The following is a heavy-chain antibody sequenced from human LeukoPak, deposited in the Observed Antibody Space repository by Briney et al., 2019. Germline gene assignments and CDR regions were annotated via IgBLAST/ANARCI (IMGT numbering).Heavy chain of an antibody. J-gene: IGHJ6*02. CDR3: ARDFYGGNHPGYYYGMDV. D-gene: IGHD4-23*01. CDR1: GFTVSSNY. V-gene: IGHV3-53*04. CDR2: IYSGGST. Sequence: PGGSLRLSCASSGFTVSSNYMSWVRQAPGKGLEWVSVIYSGGSTYYADSVKGRFTISRHNSKNTLYLQMNSLRAEDTAVYYCARDFYGGNHPGYYYGMDVWGQGTTVTVSS.